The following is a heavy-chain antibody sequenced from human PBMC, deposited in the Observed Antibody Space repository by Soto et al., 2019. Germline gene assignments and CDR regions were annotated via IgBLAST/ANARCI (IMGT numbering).Heavy chain of an antibody. CDR2: ISPYNDYT. Sequence: QVQLAQSANEVKKPGASVRVSCKAAGYTFIRYGIAWVRQAPGQGLEWMGWISPYNDYTVYAQKFQGRVSMTADTSTRTVYMNLRGVKSDDTVVYYCARGGYYDNSWGKLSHYGLDVWGQGTSVSVSS. CDR3: ARGGYYDNSWGKLSHYGLDV. D-gene: IGHD3-16*01. CDR1: GYTFIRYG. V-gene: IGHV1-18*01. J-gene: IGHJ6*02.